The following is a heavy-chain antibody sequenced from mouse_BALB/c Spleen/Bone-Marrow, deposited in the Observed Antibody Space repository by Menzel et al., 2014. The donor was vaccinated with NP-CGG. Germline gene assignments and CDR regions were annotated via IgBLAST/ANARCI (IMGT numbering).Heavy chain of an antibody. CDR2: IYPGDGDT. V-gene: IGHV1-80*01. Sequence: QVQLQQPGAELVRPGSSVKISCKASGYAFSVYWMNWVKQRPGQGLEWIGQIYPGDGDTNYNGKFKGRATLTADKSSSTAYMQLSSLTSEDSAVYFYARGGISVDYWGQGTTLTVSS. CDR1: GYAFSVYW. CDR3: ARGGISVDY. J-gene: IGHJ2*01.